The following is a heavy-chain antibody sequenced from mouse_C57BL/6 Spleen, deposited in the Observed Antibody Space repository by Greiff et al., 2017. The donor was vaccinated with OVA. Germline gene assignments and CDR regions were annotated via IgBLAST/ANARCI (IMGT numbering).Heavy chain of an antibody. Sequence: DVQLQESGPGLVKPSQSLSLTCSVTGYSITSGYYWNWIRQFPGNKLEWMGYISYDGSNNYNPSLKNRISITRDTSKNQFFLKLNSVTTEDTATYYCALYGYDPNWYFDVWGTGTTVTVSS. J-gene: IGHJ1*03. CDR2: ISYDGSN. CDR3: ALYGYDPNWYFDV. CDR1: GYSITSGYY. D-gene: IGHD2-2*01. V-gene: IGHV3-6*01.